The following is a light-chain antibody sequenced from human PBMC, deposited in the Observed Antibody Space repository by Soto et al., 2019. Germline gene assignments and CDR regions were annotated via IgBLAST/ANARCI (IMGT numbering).Light chain of an antibody. CDR2: TND. J-gene: IGLJ3*02. Sequence: QSALSQPPSASGTPGQRVTISCSGSSSNIGDNTVNWYKRLPGAAPTLLIYTNDKRPAGAPDRISGSKSGTSASLAISGLQSDDEADYYCATWDDRLNGWVFGGGTKLTVL. CDR1: SSNIGDNT. V-gene: IGLV1-44*01. CDR3: ATWDDRLNGWV.